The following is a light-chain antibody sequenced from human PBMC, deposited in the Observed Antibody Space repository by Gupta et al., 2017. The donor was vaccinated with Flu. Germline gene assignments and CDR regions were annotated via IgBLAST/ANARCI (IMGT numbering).Light chain of an antibody. V-gene: IGLV2-14*01. CDR2: GVN. J-gene: IGLJ3*02. Sequence: TMSSTGTRSDGGGYNYGTWYQQHPGKATSRMIYGVNNRPSGVANRCSGSKSGNTASLTISGLQAEDEAVDYCSSYTNSSTVHWVFGGGTKLTVL. CDR1: RSDGGGYNY. CDR3: SSYTNSSTVHWV.